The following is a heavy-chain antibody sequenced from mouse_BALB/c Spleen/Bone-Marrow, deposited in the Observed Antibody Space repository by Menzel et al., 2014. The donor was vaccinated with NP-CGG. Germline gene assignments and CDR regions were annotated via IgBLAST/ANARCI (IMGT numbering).Heavy chain of an antibody. CDR3: ARRGFAMDY. J-gene: IGHJ4*01. Sequence: EVKLQESGPDLVKPSQSLSLPCTVTGYSITSGYSCHWIRQFPGNNLEWMGYIHYSGSTNYNPSLKSRISITRDTSKNQFFLQLNSVTTEDTATYYCARRGFAMDYWGQGTSVTVSS. CDR1: GYSITSGYS. V-gene: IGHV3-1*02. CDR2: IHYSGST.